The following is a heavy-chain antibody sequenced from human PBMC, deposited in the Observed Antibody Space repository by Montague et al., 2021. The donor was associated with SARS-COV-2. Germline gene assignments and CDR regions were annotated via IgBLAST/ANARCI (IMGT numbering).Heavy chain of an antibody. D-gene: IGHD2-2*01. J-gene: IGHJ4*02. Sequence: SETLSLTCTVSGGSISSSSYYWGWIRQPPGKGLEWIGSIYYSGSTYYNPSLKSRVTISVDTSKNQFSLKLSSVTAADTAVYYCARLHCSSTSCYYLFFAETSHFYYWGQGTLVTVSS. CDR1: GGSISSSSYY. V-gene: IGHV4-39*01. CDR3: ARLHCSSTSCYYLFFAETSHFYY. CDR2: IYYSGST.